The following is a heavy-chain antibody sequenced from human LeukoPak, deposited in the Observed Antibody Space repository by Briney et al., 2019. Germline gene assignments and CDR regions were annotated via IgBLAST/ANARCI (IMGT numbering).Heavy chain of an antibody. CDR1: GFTFSNYA. J-gene: IGHJ6*03. CDR3: AKNGDRGAYCTGGTCYPYFYYYMDV. V-gene: IGHV3-23*01. CDR2: ISVSGYTT. D-gene: IGHD2-15*01. Sequence: GGSLRLSCAASGFTFSNYAITWVRQAPGRGLEWVSSISVSGYTTYYADSVKGRFTISRDNSKNTLYLQMNSLRAEDTAIYYCAKNGDRGAYCTGGTCYPYFYYYMDVWGKGTTVTI.